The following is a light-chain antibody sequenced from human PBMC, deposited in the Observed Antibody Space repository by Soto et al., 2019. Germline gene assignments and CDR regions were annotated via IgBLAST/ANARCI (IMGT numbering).Light chain of an antibody. CDR1: QRISSSY. CDR2: GAS. Sequence: EIVLTQSPGTLSLSPGERATLSCRASQRISSSYLAWYQQKPGQAPRLLIQGASSRATGIPDRFSGSGSGTEFTLTISSLQSEDFAVYYCQQYNDWPPYTFGQGTKVDIK. V-gene: IGKV3-20*01. J-gene: IGKJ2*01. CDR3: QQYNDWPPYT.